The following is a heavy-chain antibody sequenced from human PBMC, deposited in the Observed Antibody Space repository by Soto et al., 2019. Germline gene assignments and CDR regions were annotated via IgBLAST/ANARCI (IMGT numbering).Heavy chain of an antibody. CDR3: ARRASGSYYEC. D-gene: IGHD1-26*01. CDR1: GFTFSSYA. V-gene: IGHV3-23*01. J-gene: IGHJ4*02. Sequence: EVQLLESGGGLVQPGGSLRLSCAASGFTFSSYAMRWVRQAPVKGLEWVSAISGSGGSTYYADSVKGRFTISRDNSKNTLYLQMNSLRAEDTVVYCCARRASGSYYECWGQGTLVTVSS. CDR2: ISGSGGST.